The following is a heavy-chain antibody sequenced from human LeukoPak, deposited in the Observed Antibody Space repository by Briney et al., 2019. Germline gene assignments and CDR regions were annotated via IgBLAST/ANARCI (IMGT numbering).Heavy chain of an antibody. V-gene: IGHV4-39*06. CDR1: GGSISSSSYY. CDR3: ARGAKRWLQLGSVYFDY. CDR2: INHSGST. D-gene: IGHD5-24*01. J-gene: IGHJ4*02. Sequence: PSETLSLTCTVSGGSISSSSYYWSWIRQPPGKGLEWIGEINHSGSTNYNPSLKSRVTISVDTSKNQFPLKLSSVTAADTAVYYCARGAKRWLQLGSVYFDYWGQGTLVTVSS.